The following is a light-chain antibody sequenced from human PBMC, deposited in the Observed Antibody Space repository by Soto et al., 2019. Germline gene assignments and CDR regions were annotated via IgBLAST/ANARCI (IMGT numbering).Light chain of an antibody. CDR3: QQANSFPYT. CDR2: AAS. CDR1: QGVSNW. Sequence: DIQMTQSPSSVSASVGDRVTITCRASQGVSNWLAWYQQKPGKAPKLLIYAASTLRSGVPSRFRGSGSGTDFTFTISSLQHEDFANYYCQQANSFPYTFGHGTKREIK. V-gene: IGKV1-12*01. J-gene: IGKJ2*01.